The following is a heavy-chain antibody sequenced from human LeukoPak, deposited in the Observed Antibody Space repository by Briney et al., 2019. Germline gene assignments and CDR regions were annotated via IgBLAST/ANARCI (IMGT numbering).Heavy chain of an antibody. Sequence: PGGSLRLSCAASGFTFSTYWMHWVRQAPGKGLVWVSRIDADGTTISYADSVKGRFTISRDNAKNTLYLQMNSLRAEDTAVYFCARVAGGKFHLDYWGQGTQVTVSS. CDR2: IDADGTTI. D-gene: IGHD6-13*01. J-gene: IGHJ4*02. CDR1: GFTFSTYW. V-gene: IGHV3-74*01. CDR3: ARVAGGKFHLDY.